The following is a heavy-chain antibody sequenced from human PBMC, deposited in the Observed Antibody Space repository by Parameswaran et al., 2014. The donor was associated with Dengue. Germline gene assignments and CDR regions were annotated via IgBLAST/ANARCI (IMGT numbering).Heavy chain of an antibody. CDR2: IYYSGST. V-gene: IGHV4-39*01. D-gene: IGHD6-13*01. J-gene: IGHJ4*02. CDR3: ARHGTGIAAAGNRNFDY. Sequence: WIRQPPGKGLEWIGSIYYSGSTYYNPSLKSRVTISVDTSKNQFSLKLSSVTAADTAVYYCARHGTGIAAAGNRNFDYWGQGTLVTVSS.